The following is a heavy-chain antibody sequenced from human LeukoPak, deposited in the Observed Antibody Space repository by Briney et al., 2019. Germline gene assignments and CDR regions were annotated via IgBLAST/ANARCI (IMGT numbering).Heavy chain of an antibody. V-gene: IGHV1-46*01. CDR3: ARDGNIVVVPAASPPYYYYYMDV. CDR2: INPSGGST. D-gene: IGHD2-2*01. Sequence: ASVKVSCKASGYTFTSYYMHWVRQAPGQGLEWMGIINPSGGSTSYAQKFQGRVTMTRDTSTSTVYMELSSLRSEDTAVYYCARDGNIVVVPAASPPYYYYYMDVWGKGTTVTVSS. CDR1: GYTFTSYY. J-gene: IGHJ6*03.